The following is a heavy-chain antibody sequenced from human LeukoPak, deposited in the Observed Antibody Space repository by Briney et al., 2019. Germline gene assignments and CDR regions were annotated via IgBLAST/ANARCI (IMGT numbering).Heavy chain of an antibody. CDR3: ARAPDCSSTSCQRDAFDI. CDR2: IYTSGST. Sequence: NTSETLPLTCTVSGGSISSGSYYWSWIRQPAGKGLEWIGRIYTSGSTNYNPSLKSRVTISVDTSKNQFSLKLSSVTAADTAVYYCARAPDCSSTSCQRDAFDIWGQGTMVTVSS. J-gene: IGHJ3*02. V-gene: IGHV4-61*02. D-gene: IGHD2-2*01. CDR1: GGSISSGSYY.